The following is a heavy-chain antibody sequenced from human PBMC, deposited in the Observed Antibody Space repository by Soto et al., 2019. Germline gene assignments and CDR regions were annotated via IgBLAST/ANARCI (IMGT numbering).Heavy chain of an antibody. V-gene: IGHV3-30-3*01. J-gene: IGHJ6*02. Sequence: VQLVESGGGVVQPGRSQRLSCAASGFTFSSYAMYWVRQAPGKGLEWVAVISYDGNNKYYADSVKGRFTISRDNSKNTLYLQMNSLRAEDTAVYYCARAGCDGGSCYTLVGLRYGMDVWGQGTTVTVSS. CDR2: ISYDGNNK. CDR1: GFTFSSYA. CDR3: ARAGCDGGSCYTLVGLRYGMDV. D-gene: IGHD2-15*01.